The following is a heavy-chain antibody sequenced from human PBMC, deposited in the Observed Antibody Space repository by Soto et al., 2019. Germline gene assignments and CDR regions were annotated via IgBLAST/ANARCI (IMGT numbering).Heavy chain of an antibody. CDR1: GFTFSSYS. CDR3: ARDTLGYCSGGSCYLRGAFDY. J-gene: IGHJ4*02. CDR2: ISSSSSYI. V-gene: IGHV3-21*01. D-gene: IGHD2-15*01. Sequence: GGSLRLSCAASGFTFSSYSMNWVRQAPGKGLEWVSSISSSSSYIYYADSVKGRFTISRDNAKNSLYLQMNSLRAEDTAVYYCARDTLGYCSGGSCYLRGAFDYWGQRTLVTVSS.